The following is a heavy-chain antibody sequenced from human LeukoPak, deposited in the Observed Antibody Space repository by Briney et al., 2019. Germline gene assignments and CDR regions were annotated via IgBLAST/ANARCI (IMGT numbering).Heavy chain of an antibody. CDR2: ISYDGSNK. Sequence: GRSLRLSCAASGFTFSSYAMHGVRQAPGKGLEWVAVISYDGSNKYYADSVKGRFTIPRDNSKNTLYLQMNSLRAEAAAVYYCARDGGSGLGYWGQGTLVTVSS. CDR3: ARDGGSGLGY. D-gene: IGHD3-10*01. J-gene: IGHJ4*02. CDR1: GFTFSSYA. V-gene: IGHV3-30*04.